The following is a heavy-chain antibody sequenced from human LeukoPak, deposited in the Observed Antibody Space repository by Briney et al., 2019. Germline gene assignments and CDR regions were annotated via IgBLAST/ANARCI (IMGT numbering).Heavy chain of an antibody. CDR3: ARYCSGGSCYSGFDY. CDR1: GFTFSDYY. J-gene: IGHJ4*02. Sequence: PGGSLRLSCAASGFTFSDYYMSWIRQAPGKGLEWVSYISSSSSYTNYADSVKGRFTISRDNAKNSLYLQMNSLRAEDTAVYYCARYCSGGSCYSGFDYWGQGTLVTVSS. V-gene: IGHV3-11*06. D-gene: IGHD2-15*01. CDR2: ISSSSSYT.